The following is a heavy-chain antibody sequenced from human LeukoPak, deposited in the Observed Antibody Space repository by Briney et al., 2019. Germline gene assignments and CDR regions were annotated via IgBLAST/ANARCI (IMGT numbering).Heavy chain of an antibody. CDR1: GYSISSSNW. CDR2: IHYSGSA. V-gene: IGHV4-28*01. Sequence: PSDTLSLTCGVSGYSISSSNWWGWIRQPPGKGLEWIGYIHYSGSAYYNPSLKSRVTMSVDTSKNQFSLKLNSVTAVDTAVYYCASRMYVSSGWYFPHWCQGTLVTVSS. CDR3: ASRMYVSSGWYFPH. J-gene: IGHJ1*01. D-gene: IGHD6-13*01.